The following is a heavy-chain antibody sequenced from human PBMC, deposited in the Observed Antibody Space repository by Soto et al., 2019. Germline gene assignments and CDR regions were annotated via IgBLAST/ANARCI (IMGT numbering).Heavy chain of an antibody. CDR2: IYPGDSDT. J-gene: IGHJ4*02. CDR3: ARVGGTGGYTYGLDY. V-gene: IGHV5-51*01. D-gene: IGHD5-18*01. Sequence: GESLKISCKESGYSFTSNWIGWARQMPGKGLEWMGIIYPGDSDTRYSPSFQGQVTISADKSITTAYLQWGSLKASDTAVYFCARVGGTGGYTYGLDYWGQGTLVTVSS. CDR1: GYSFTSNW.